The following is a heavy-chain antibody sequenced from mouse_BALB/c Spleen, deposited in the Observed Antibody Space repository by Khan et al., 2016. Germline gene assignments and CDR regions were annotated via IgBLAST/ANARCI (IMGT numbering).Heavy chain of an antibody. CDR1: GFIFTDYY. D-gene: IGHD2-12*01. CDR3: ATHHDDYVTRYH. Sequence: EVELVESGGGLVQPGGSLRLSCATSGFIFTDYYMSWVRQPPGKALEWLGFIRNRVNGYRTEYSPSVRGRFTIYRYNALRFVDLPITPLRPEDSATSSYATHHDDYVTRYHWGQVTSVTVSS. J-gene: IGHJ4*01. CDR2: IRNRVNGYRT. V-gene: IGHV7-3*02.